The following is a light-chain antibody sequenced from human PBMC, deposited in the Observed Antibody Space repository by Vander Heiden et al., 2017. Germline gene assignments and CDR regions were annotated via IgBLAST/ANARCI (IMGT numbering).Light chain of an antibody. CDR2: DVS. CDR1: SSDVGGYNY. CDR3: CSYAGSYAWV. Sequence: QSALTQPPSVTGSPGPSVTISCTGTSSDVGGYNYVSWYQQHPGKAPKLMIYDVSKRPAGVPDRFSGSKSGNAASLTISGLQAEDEADYYCCSYAGSYAWVFGTGTKVTVL. V-gene: IGLV2-11*01. J-gene: IGLJ1*01.